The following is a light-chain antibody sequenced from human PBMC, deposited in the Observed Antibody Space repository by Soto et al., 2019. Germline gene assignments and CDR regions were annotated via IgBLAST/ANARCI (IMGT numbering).Light chain of an antibody. CDR2: HAS. J-gene: IGKJ2*01. V-gene: IGKV1-33*01. CDR3: QQYDSFPRT. Sequence: DILMTQSPSSLSPSVGDRVTITCQASQDISKYLNWYQQKPGKAPKLLIYHASNLETGVPSRFSGSGSGTHFTFTISSLQPADIATYFCQQYDSFPRTFGQGTKLDLK. CDR1: QDISKY.